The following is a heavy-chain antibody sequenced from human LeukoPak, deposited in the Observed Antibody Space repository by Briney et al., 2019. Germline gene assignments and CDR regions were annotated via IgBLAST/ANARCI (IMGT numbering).Heavy chain of an antibody. Sequence: GASVKVSCKASGYTFSSYGIGWVRQAPGQGLEWMGWISVYNDNTNYAQRFQGRVTMTTDTFTNTAYMELRGLRSDDTAIYFCARVVIVAATEVPYYFDYWGQGALVTVSS. J-gene: IGHJ4*02. V-gene: IGHV1-18*01. CDR2: ISVYNDNT. D-gene: IGHD2-15*01. CDR1: GYTFSSYG. CDR3: ARVVIVAATEVPYYFDY.